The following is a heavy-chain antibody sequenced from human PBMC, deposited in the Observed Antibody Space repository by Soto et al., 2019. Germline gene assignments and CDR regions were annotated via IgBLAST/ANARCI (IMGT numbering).Heavy chain of an antibody. D-gene: IGHD6-19*01. V-gene: IGHV4-39*01. J-gene: IGHJ6*02. CDR2: IYYSGST. Sequence: QLQLQESGPGLVRPSETLSLTCTVSGGSISSSSYYWGWIRQPPGKGLEWIGSIYYSGSTYYNTALRSRVTISVDTSKNQFSLNLSSVTAADTAVYYCARMAVAPTGYYYYGMDVWGQGTTVTVSS. CDR3: ARMAVAPTGYYYYGMDV. CDR1: GGSISSSSYY.